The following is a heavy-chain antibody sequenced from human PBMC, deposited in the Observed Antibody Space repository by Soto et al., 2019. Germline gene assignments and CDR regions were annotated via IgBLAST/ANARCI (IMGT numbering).Heavy chain of an antibody. CDR2: INHSGST. D-gene: IGHD7-27*01. Sequence: QVQLQQWGAGLLKPSETLSLTCAVYGGSFSGYYWSWIRQPPGKGLEWIGEINHSGSTNYNPSLKSRVTISVDTSKNQFSLKLSSVTAADTAVYYCARGPSPSWDWYFDLWGRGTLVTGSS. CDR1: GGSFSGYY. V-gene: IGHV4-34*01. CDR3: ARGPSPSWDWYFDL. J-gene: IGHJ2*01.